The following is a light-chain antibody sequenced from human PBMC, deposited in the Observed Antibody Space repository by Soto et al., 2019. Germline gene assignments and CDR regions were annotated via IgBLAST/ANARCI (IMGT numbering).Light chain of an antibody. CDR2: DTS. CDR1: QSVNSNY. V-gene: IGKV3-20*01. Sequence: EIVLMQSPGTLSLSPGEGATLSCRASQSVNSNYLAWYQQKPGQAPTVLIFDTSRRATGVPDRFSGSGSGTDFLLTISRLEPDDFAVYYCQPYGSSQFTFGPGTKVNIK. CDR3: QPYGSSQFT. J-gene: IGKJ3*01.